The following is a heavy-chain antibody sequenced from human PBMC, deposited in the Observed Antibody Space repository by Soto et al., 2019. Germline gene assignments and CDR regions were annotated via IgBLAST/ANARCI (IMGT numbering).Heavy chain of an antibody. D-gene: IGHD6-13*01. J-gene: IGHJ4*02. V-gene: IGHV1-2*02. Sequence: ASVKVSCKASGYIFTDYYMHWVRQAPGQGLEWMGWINPKNGITKSEQSFQGRISTTRDTSITTVYMELSSLRAEDTAVYYCAKDRASSWEGPSWGQGTLVTVSS. CDR2: INPKNGIT. CDR3: AKDRASSWEGPS. CDR1: GYIFTDYY.